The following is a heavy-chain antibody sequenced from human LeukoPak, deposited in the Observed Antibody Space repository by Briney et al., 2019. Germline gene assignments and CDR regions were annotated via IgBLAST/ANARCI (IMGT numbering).Heavy chain of an antibody. CDR3: AAPSRIQLDY. Sequence: GTSVKVSCKASGFTFSSSAVQWVRQARGRRLEWIGWIVVGSGNTNYAQKFQERVTITRDVSTSTAYMKLTSLRSEDTAVYYCAAPSRIQLDYWGQGTLVTVSS. D-gene: IGHD5-18*01. CDR2: IVVGSGNT. V-gene: IGHV1-58*01. J-gene: IGHJ4*02. CDR1: GFTFSSSA.